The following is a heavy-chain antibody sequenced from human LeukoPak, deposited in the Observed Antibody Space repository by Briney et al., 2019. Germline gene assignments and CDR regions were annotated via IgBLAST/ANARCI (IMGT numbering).Heavy chain of an antibody. V-gene: IGHV3-23*01. CDR1: GFTFSDYY. D-gene: IGHD5-24*01. CDR2: ISGSDSST. Sequence: PGGSLRLSCAASGFTFSDYYMSWVRQAPGKGLEWVSTISGSDSSTYYADSVKGRFTISRDNSKNTLYLQMNSLRADDTAVYYCAKSGYNRFDYWGQGTLVTVSS. J-gene: IGHJ4*02. CDR3: AKSGYNRFDY.